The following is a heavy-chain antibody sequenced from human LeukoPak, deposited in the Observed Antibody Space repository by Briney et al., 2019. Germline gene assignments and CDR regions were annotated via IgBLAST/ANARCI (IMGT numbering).Heavy chain of an antibody. CDR2: IYHSGST. CDR3: ARAEPGTGLNFLEWLLLRNWFDP. V-gene: IGHV4-30-2*01. Sequence: SQTLSLTCAVSGGSISSGGYSWSWIRQPPGKGLEWIGYIYHSGSTYYNPSLKSRVTISVDTSKNQFSLKLSSVTAADTAVYYCARAEPGTGLNFLEWLLLRNWFDPWGQGTLVTVSS. D-gene: IGHD3-3*01. J-gene: IGHJ5*02. CDR1: GGSISSGGYS.